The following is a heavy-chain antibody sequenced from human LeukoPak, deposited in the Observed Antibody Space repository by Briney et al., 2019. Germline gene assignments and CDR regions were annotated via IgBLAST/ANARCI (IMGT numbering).Heavy chain of an antibody. CDR2: IRNRANNYAT. V-gene: IGHV3-73*01. Sequence: GGSLRLSCEASVFTFSDSAIHWVRQAPGKGLEWVGRIRNRANNYATVYSASVEGRFSMSRDDSKNTTYLQMNSLKTEDTAIYYCSGYDYGMDVWGQGTTVTVSS. CDR1: VFTFSDSA. CDR3: SGYDYGMDV. J-gene: IGHJ6*02.